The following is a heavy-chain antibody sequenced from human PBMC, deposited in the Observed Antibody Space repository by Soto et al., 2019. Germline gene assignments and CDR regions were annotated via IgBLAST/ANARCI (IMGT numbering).Heavy chain of an antibody. J-gene: IGHJ4*02. CDR3: AGGQYYFDY. Sequence: QVQLVESGGSVVQPGRSLRLSCAASGFPFSSDGMHWVRQAPGKGLEWVAHISYDGSNKHYTDSVKGRFTISRDNSKNMLYLQMSSLRAEDTAVYYCAGGQYYFDYCGQGTRVSVSS. CDR2: ISYDGSNK. V-gene: IGHV3-30*03. D-gene: IGHD2-15*01. CDR1: GFPFSSDG.